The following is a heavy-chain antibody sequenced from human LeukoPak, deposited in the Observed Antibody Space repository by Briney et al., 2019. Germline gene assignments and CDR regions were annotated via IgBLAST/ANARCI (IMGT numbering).Heavy chain of an antibody. J-gene: IGHJ4*02. CDR2: ISGNSGSI. Sequence: GGSLRLSCAASGFTFDDYAMHWVRQAPGKGLEWVSGISGNSGSIGYANSVKGRFTISRDNAKNSLYLQMNSLRAEDTALYYCATCGNYYDSSGYCANWGQGTLVTVSS. CDR3: ATCGNYYDSSGYCAN. V-gene: IGHV3-9*01. CDR1: GFTFDDYA. D-gene: IGHD3-22*01.